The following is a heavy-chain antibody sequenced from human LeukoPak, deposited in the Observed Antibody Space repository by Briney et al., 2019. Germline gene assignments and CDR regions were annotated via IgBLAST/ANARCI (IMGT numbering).Heavy chain of an antibody. CDR1: GYPFSNYW. CDR3: ARHFYGGYAFDY. J-gene: IGHJ4*02. Sequence: GESLKISCQGSGYPFSNYWIAGVRQMPGKGLEWMGIIYSVDSNPRYSPSFQGQVTISLDKSITTAYLQWSSLKASDTAMYYCARHFYGGYAFDYWGLGTLVTVSS. D-gene: IGHD5-12*01. V-gene: IGHV5-51*01. CDR2: IYSVDSNP.